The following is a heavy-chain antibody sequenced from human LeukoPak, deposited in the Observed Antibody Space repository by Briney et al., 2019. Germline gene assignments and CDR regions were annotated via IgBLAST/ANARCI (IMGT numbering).Heavy chain of an antibody. Sequence: SETLSLTCIVSGGSISSSGYYWDWIRQPPGKGLEWIGNFSYTGSTYYNPSLKSRITISVDTSKNQFSLKLRSVTAADTAVYYCARHSRSGYGDYESAFDIWGQGTMVTVSS. V-gene: IGHV4-39*01. D-gene: IGHD5-12*01. CDR1: GGSISSSGYY. CDR2: FSYTGST. CDR3: ARHSRSGYGDYESAFDI. J-gene: IGHJ3*02.